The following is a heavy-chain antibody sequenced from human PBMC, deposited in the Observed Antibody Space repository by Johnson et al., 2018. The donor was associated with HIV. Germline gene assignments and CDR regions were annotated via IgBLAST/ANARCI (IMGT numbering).Heavy chain of an antibody. Sequence: MQLVESGGGLVQPGGSLRLSCAASGFTFSSYWMSWVRQAPGKGLEWVANIKQDGSEKYYVDSVKGRFTISRDNAKNSLYLQMNSLRAEDTAVYYCAKDVGNYWPNAFDIWGQGTMVIGCS. CDR1: GFTFSSYW. J-gene: IGHJ3*02. V-gene: IGHV3-7*01. D-gene: IGHD3-22*01. CDR2: IKQDGSEK. CDR3: AKDVGNYWPNAFDI.